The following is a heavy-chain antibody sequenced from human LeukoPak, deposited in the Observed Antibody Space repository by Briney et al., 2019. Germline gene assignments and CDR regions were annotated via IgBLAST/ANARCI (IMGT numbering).Heavy chain of an antibody. CDR3: ERVRQNYGDLEYFDY. CDR1: GGTFSSYA. CDR2: IMPIFGTA. D-gene: IGHD4-17*01. V-gene: IGHV1-69*06. Sequence: SSVKVSCKASGGTFSSYAISWVRQAPGQGLEWMGGIMPIFGTANYAQKFQGRVTITADKSTSTAYMELSSLRSEDTAVYYCERVRQNYGDLEYFDYWGKGTLVTVSS. J-gene: IGHJ4*02.